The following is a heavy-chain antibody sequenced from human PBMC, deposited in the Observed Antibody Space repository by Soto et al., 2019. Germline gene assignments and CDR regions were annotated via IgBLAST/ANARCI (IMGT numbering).Heavy chain of an antibody. CDR2: IIPILGIA. CDR1: GGTFSSYT. D-gene: IGHD3-10*01. CDR3: AGVEYYYGSGAFFDY. V-gene: IGHV1-69*02. Sequence: QVQLVQSGAEVKKPGSSVKVSCKASGGTFSSYTISWVRQAPGQGLEWMGRIIPILGIANYAQKFQGRVTITADKPTSTAYMELSSLGSEDTAVYYCAGVEYYYGSGAFFDYWGQGTLVTVSS. J-gene: IGHJ4*02.